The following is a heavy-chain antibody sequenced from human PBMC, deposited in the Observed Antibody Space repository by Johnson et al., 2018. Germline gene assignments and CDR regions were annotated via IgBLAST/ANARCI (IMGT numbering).Heavy chain of an antibody. Sequence: EVQLLESGGGVVRPGGSLRLSCAASGFIFDDYAMHWVRQGPGKGLAWVSGISWNSGSIVYADSVKGRFTISRDNAKNSLYLQMNSLRAEDTALYYCAKDIDYCRGVICYSGYFQHWGQGTLVTVSS. CDR3: AKDIDYCRGVICYSGYFQH. J-gene: IGHJ1*01. D-gene: IGHD2-15*01. CDR2: ISWNSGSI. V-gene: IGHV3-9*01. CDR1: GFIFDDYA.